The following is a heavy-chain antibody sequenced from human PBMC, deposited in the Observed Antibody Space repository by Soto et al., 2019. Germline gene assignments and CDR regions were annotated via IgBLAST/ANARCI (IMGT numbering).Heavy chain of an antibody. Sequence: QVQLVQSGAEVKKPGSSVKVSCKASGGTFSSYAISWVRQAPGQGLEWMGGIIPIFGTANYAQKFQGRVTITADESTSTGYMELSSLRSEDTAVYYCAGTRHDYSNHGFLRWGQGTLVTVSS. CDR1: GGTFSSYA. J-gene: IGHJ4*02. CDR2: IIPIFGTA. CDR3: AGTRHDYSNHGFLR. D-gene: IGHD4-4*01. V-gene: IGHV1-69*01.